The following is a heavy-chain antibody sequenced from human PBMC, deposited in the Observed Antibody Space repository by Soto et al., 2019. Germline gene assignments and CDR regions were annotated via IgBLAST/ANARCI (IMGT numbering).Heavy chain of an antibody. CDR2: IYHSGST. V-gene: IGHV4-4*02. J-gene: IGHJ3*02. CDR3: ARETGRLDDAFDI. CDR1: GGSISSSNW. Sequence: QVQLQESGPGLVKPSGTLSLTCAVSGGSISSSNWWSWVRQPPGKGLEWIGEIYHSGSTNYNPSLKSQVXXSXDXXKNQFSLKLSSVTAADTAVYYCARETGRLDDAFDIWGQGTMVTVSS. D-gene: IGHD6-25*01.